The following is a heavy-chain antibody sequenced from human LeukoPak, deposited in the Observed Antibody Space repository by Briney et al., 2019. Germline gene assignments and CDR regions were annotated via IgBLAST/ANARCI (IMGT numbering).Heavy chain of an antibody. CDR2: MNPNSGNT. V-gene: IGHV1-8*01. CDR3: ARGVTSDY. Sequence: ASVKVSCKASGYTFTNNDINWVRQATGQGLEWLGWMNPNSGNTGYAQKFQGRATMTRNTSISTAYLELSSLRSEDTAIYYCARGVTSDYWGQGTLVTVSS. J-gene: IGHJ4*02. CDR1: GYTFTNND.